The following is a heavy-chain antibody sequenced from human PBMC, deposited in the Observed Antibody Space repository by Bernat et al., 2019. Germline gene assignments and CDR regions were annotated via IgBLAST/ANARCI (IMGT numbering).Heavy chain of an antibody. Sequence: QVHLQQWGAGLLKPSETLSLTCAAYGESFSGFFWSWVRQSPGKGLEWIGEINHRGITNYNPSLKSRVTMSIDTSKAQCSLRLNSVTAAGTAVYYCMRVHLGHWDQGALVTVSS. CDR1: GESFSGFF. D-gene: IGHD1-1*01. V-gene: IGHV4-34*02. CDR2: INHRGIT. CDR3: MRVHLGH. J-gene: IGHJ4*02.